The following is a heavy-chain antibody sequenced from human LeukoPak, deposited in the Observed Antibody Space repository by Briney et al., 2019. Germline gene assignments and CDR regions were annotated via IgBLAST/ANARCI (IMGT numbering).Heavy chain of an antibody. D-gene: IGHD2-15*01. J-gene: IGHJ4*02. Sequence: GSLRLSCAASGFTFSSYSMNWVRQPPGKGLEWIGSIYYSGSTYYNPSLKSRVTISVDTSKNQFSLKLSSVTAADTAVYYCARTSNDSHDYWGQGTLVTVSS. V-gene: IGHV4-39*01. CDR1: GFTFSSYSMN. CDR2: IYYSGST. CDR3: ARTSNDSHDY.